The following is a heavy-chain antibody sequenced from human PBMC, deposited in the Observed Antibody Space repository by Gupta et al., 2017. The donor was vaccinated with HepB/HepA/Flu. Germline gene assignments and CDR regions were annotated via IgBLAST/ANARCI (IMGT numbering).Heavy chain of an antibody. J-gene: IGHJ4*02. Sequence: EVQMVESGGGLIQPGGSLRLSCAASGFTVSSNYMIGVRQAPGKGLEWVLLMNSGGSTYNADSVKGRFTISRDNTKNTLYLQMNSLRPEDTAVYYCARVTPIVDWGQGTLVTVSS. D-gene: IGHD2-21*01. V-gene: IGHV3-53*01. CDR1: GFTVSSNY. CDR3: ARVTPIVD. CDR2: MNSGGST.